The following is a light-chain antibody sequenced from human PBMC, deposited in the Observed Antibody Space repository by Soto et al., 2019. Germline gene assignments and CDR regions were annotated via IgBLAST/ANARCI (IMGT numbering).Light chain of an antibody. J-gene: IGLJ1*01. CDR3: AAWDDSLNGYV. V-gene: IGLV1-44*01. Sequence: QSVLTQPPSASGTPGQRVTISCSGGSSNIGTNAVNWYQQLPGTAPKLLIYNNNQRPSGVPDRFSGSKSGTLASLAICVLQSEDEADYYCAAWDDSLNGYVFGTGTKVTVL. CDR2: NNN. CDR1: SSNIGTNA.